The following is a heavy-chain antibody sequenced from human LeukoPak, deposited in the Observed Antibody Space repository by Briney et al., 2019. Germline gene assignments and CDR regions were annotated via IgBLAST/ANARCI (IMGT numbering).Heavy chain of an antibody. CDR2: IKHDGSES. V-gene: IGHV3-7*01. CDR3: AICPGMAVAGGY. CDR1: GFTSTNYW. J-gene: IGHJ4*02. Sequence: GGSLRLSCATSGFTSTNYWMTWVRQAPGMGLEWVANIKHDGSESYYLESVRGRFTISRDSARRSVYLQMNSLRVEDTAVYYCAICPGMAVAGGYWGQGTRVTVSS. D-gene: IGHD6-19*01.